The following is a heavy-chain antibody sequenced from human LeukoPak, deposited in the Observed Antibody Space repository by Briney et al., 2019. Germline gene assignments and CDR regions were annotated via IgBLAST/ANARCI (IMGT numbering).Heavy chain of an antibody. V-gene: IGHV3-74*01. Sequence: GGSLRLSCAASGFXFSSYWMHWVRQAPGKGLLWVSRIKSDGSSTSYADSVKGRFTISRDNAKNTLYLQMNGLRADDTAVYYCARDFAYDYVWGSYRSFDYWGQGTLVSVSS. CDR1: GFXFSSYW. CDR3: ARDFAYDYVWGSYRSFDY. J-gene: IGHJ4*02. D-gene: IGHD3-16*02. CDR2: IKSDGSST.